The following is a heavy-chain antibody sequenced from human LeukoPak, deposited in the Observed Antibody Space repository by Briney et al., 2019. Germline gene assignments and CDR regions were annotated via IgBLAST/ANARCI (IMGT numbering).Heavy chain of an antibody. CDR2: IYYSGNT. Sequence: SETLSLTCTVSGGSISSYYWSWIRQPPGKGLEWIGYIYYSGNTNHNPSLKSRVTISLDTSKNQFSLKLSSVTVADTAVYYCARHYDTSGYWFYFDHWGQGTLLTVSS. J-gene: IGHJ4*02. V-gene: IGHV4-59*08. CDR3: ARHYDTSGYWFYFDH. CDR1: GGSISSYY. D-gene: IGHD3-22*01.